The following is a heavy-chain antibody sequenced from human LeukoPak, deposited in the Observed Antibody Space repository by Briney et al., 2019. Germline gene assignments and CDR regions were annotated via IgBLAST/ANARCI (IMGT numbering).Heavy chain of an antibody. D-gene: IGHD3-9*01. CDR1: GYSFTSYW. V-gene: IGHV5-51*01. J-gene: IGHJ3*02. CDR2: IYPGDSDT. Sequence: GESLKISCKGSGYSFTSYWIGWVRQMPGKGLEWMGIIYPGDSDTRYSPSFQGQVTISADKSISTAYLQWSSLKASDTAMYYCASSLLLYYDILTGLVVIWGQGTMVTVSS. CDR3: ASSLLLYYDILTGLVVI.